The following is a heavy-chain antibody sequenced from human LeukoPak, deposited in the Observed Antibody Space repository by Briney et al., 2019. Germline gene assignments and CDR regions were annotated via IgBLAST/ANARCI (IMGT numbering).Heavy chain of an antibody. J-gene: IGHJ4*02. CDR2: IYYSGST. V-gene: IGHV4-39*01. D-gene: IGHD6-6*01. Sequence: PSETLSLTCTVSGGSISSSSYYWGWIRQPPGKGLEWIGSIYYSGSTYYNPSLKSRVTISVDTSKNQFSLKLSSVTAADTAVYYCARRFQLGSSSYFDYWGQGTLVTVSS. CDR1: GGSISSSSYY. CDR3: ARRFQLGSSSYFDY.